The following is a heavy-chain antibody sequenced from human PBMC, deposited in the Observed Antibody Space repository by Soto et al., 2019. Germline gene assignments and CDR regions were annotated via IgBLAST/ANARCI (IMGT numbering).Heavy chain of an antibody. J-gene: IGHJ6*02. CDR2: ISGSGGST. CDR3: AKDGDNWNDVLYHSDYYYGMDV. CDR1: GFTFSSYA. Sequence: GGSLRLSCAASGFTFSSYAMSWVRQAPGKGLEWVSAISGSGGSTYYADSVKGRFTISRDNSKNTLYLQMNSLRAEDTAVYYCAKDGDNWNDVLYHSDYYYGMDVWGQRTTVTVSS. D-gene: IGHD1-20*01. V-gene: IGHV3-23*01.